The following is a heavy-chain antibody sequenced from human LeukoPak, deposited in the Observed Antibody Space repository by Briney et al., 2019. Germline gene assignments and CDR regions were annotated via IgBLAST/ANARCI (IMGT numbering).Heavy chain of an antibody. Sequence: ASVKVSCKASGYTFTDYYIHWVRQAPGQGLEWMGWVNPHSGGTNFAQRFRGRVTMTRDTSITTAYMELSRLESDDTAMYYCARDVGWELLGYAFHTWGQGTMVTVSS. CDR1: GYTFTDYY. J-gene: IGHJ3*02. D-gene: IGHD1-26*01. V-gene: IGHV1-2*02. CDR3: ARDVGWELLGYAFHT. CDR2: VNPHSGGT.